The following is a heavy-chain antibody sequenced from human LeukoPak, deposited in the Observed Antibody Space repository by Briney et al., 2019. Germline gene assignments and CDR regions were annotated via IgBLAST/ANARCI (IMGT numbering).Heavy chain of an antibody. D-gene: IGHD1-26*01. CDR1: GFNG. Sequence: QPGGSLRLSCAVSGFNGMHWVRQAPGKGLEWVAFMQYDGSDKSYADSVKGRFTISRDNSRNTLYLQMNSLRPEDTAVYSCATDGGKWELLFDYWGQGTLVTVSS. V-gene: IGHV3-30*02. CDR3: ATDGGKWELLFDY. J-gene: IGHJ4*02. CDR2: MQYDGSDK.